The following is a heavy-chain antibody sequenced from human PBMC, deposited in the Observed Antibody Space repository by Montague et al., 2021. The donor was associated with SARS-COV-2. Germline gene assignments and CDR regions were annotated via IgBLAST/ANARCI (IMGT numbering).Heavy chain of an antibody. CDR2: IYYSGST. V-gene: IGHV4-59*12. Sequence: SETLSLTCTVSGGSISSYYWSWIRQPPGKGLEWIGYIYYSGSTNYNPSLKSRVTISVDTSKNQFSLKLSSVTAADTAVYYCARVPDYYDSSGYYFDAFDXWGQGTMVTVSS. D-gene: IGHD3-22*01. CDR3: ARVPDYYDSSGYYFDAFDX. J-gene: IGHJ3*02. CDR1: GGSISSYY.